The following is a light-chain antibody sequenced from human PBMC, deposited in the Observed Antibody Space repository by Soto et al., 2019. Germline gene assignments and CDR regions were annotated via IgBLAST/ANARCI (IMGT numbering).Light chain of an antibody. V-gene: IGKV3-20*01. J-gene: IGKJ1*01. CDR2: GAS. CDR1: QSVSSSY. Sequence: EIVLTQSPGTLSLSPGERASLSCRASQSVSSSYLAWYQQKPGQPPRLLIYGASNRATGIPARFSGSGSGTEFTLAISSLQAEDFAVYSCQQYHTWPWTFGRGTKVDIK. CDR3: QQYHTWPWT.